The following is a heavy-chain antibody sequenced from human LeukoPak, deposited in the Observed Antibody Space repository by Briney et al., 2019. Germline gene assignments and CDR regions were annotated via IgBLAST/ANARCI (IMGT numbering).Heavy chain of an antibody. V-gene: IGHV3-74*01. CDR1: GFTFSVYW. CDR2: INADGSST. D-gene: IGHD6-6*01. Sequence: PGGSLRLSWAGSGFTFSVYWMHWVRQAPGKGLLWVSRINADGSSTTYADSVKGRFTISRDNAKNTLYLQMNSLRAEDTAVYYCARALGEYSSSSSAFDIWGQGTMVTVSS. J-gene: IGHJ3*02. CDR3: ARALGEYSSSSSAFDI.